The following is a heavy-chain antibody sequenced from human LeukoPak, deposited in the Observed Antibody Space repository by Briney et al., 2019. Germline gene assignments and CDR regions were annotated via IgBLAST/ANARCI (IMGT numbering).Heavy chain of an antibody. CDR1: GFTFSTYG. CDR3: AKAFRYFDWTGHDAFDI. Sequence: GGSLRLSCAASGFTFSTYGVYWVRQAPGKGLEWVSSNSGGSSYYADSVKGRFTISRDNSKNTLYLQMNSLRAEDTAVYYCAKAFRYFDWTGHDAFDIWGQGTMVTVSS. V-gene: IGHV3-23*01. J-gene: IGHJ3*02. CDR2: NSGGSS. D-gene: IGHD3-9*01.